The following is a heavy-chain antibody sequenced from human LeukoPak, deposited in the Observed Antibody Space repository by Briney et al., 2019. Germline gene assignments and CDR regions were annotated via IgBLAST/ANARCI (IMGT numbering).Heavy chain of an antibody. CDR3: ARVLHAPYLIDS. J-gene: IGHJ4*02. CDR1: DSSITSTYY. Sequence: KPSETLSLTCTVSDSSITSTYYWAWFRQPPGKGLEWIATVFRLQTVRTFNNPSLGSRVTMSLDPSHNQFSLNLTSVTAADPALYFCARVLHAPYLIDSWGQGTLVTVSS. D-gene: IGHD2-8*01. V-gene: IGHV4-38-2*02. CDR2: VFRLQTVRT.